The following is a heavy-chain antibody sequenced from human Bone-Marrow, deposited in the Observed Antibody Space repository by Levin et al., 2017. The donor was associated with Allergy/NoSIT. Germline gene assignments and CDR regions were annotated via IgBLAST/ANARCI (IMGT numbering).Heavy chain of an antibody. Sequence: GGSLRLSCAASGFTVSNSYMTWVRQSPEKGLEWVSVIYTAGSTFYSDSVKGRFSISRDDSKNTVHLQMDSLRAEDTAVYYCARDFHTFGVQDWGQGTLVTVSS. V-gene: IGHV3-53*01. CDR3: ARDFHTFGVQD. J-gene: IGHJ1*01. CDR1: GFTVSNSY. CDR2: IYTAGST. D-gene: IGHD2-2*02.